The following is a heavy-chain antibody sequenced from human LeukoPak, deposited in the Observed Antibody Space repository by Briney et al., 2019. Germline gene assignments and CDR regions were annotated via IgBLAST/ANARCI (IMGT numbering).Heavy chain of an antibody. CDR1: GFTFDDYG. Sequence: AGGSLRLSCAASGFTFDDYGMSWVRQAPGKGLEWVSGINWNGGSTGYADSVKGRFTISRDNAKNSLYLQMNSLRAEDTALYYCARDPSGSYDRGYFDYWGQGTLVTVSS. D-gene: IGHD1-26*01. CDR2: INWNGGST. J-gene: IGHJ4*02. CDR3: ARDPSGSYDRGYFDY. V-gene: IGHV3-20*04.